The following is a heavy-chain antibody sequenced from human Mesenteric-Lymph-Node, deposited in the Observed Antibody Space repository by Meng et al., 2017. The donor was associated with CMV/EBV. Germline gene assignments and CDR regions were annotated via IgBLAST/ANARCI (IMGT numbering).Heavy chain of an antibody. V-gene: IGHV3-21*01. CDR2: ITSASSYI. Sequence: GESLKISCAASGFAFSTFTMSWVRQAPGRGLEWVASITSASSYINYADSVEGRFTISRDNPTNSLYLQMNSLKAEDTAVYYCAGGRVTIFGVALFDPWGQGTLVTVSS. J-gene: IGHJ5*02. D-gene: IGHD3-3*01. CDR3: AGGRVTIFGVALFDP. CDR1: GFAFSTFT.